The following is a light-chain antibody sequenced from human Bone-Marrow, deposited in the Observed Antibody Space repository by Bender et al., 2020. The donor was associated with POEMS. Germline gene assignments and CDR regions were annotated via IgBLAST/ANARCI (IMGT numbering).Light chain of an antibody. CDR2: LTSDGTY. V-gene: IGLV4-69*01. Sequence: QLVLTQSPSASASLGASIRLTCTLSSGHSRYAIAWHQQQPERGPRYLMKLTSDGTYTKGDGIPDRFSGSSSGAERYLTISSLQSEDEADYYCQTWGTGLLVFGGGTKLTVL. J-gene: IGLJ2*01. CDR1: SGHSRYA. CDR3: QTWGTGLLV.